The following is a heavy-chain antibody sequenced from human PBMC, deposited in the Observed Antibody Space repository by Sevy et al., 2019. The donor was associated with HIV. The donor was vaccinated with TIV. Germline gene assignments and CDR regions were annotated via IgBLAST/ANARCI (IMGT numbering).Heavy chain of an antibody. J-gene: IGHJ1*01. Sequence: GGSLRLSCAASGFTFSSYGMHWVRHAPGKGLEWVAVISYDGSNKYYADSVKGRFTISRDNSKNTLYLQMNSLRAEDTAVYYCAKGTEYSSSWDFQHWGQGTLVTVSS. CDR2: ISYDGSNK. CDR1: GFTFSSYG. V-gene: IGHV3-30*18. CDR3: AKGTEYSSSWDFQH. D-gene: IGHD6-6*01.